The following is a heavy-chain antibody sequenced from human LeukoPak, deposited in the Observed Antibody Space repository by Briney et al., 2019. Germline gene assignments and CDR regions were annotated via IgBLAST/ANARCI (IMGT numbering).Heavy chain of an antibody. CDR1: GFTFSDYS. CDR3: ARDQIYGATFDY. V-gene: IGHV3-30*04. J-gene: IGHJ4*02. CDR2: ISDDGRNK. D-gene: IGHD4-17*01. Sequence: GGSLRLSCAASGFTFSDYSMHWVRQAPGKGLEWVTLISDDGRNKNYADSVKGRFTVSRDDSRNTLYLQMISLRGEDTAVYYCARDQIYGATFDYWGQGTLVTVSS.